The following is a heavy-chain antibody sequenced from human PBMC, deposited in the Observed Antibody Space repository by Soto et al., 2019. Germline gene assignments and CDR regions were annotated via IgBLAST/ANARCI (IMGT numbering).Heavy chain of an antibody. CDR2: ISWDGTYT. J-gene: IGHJ3*01. CDR3: TKDEGYCSSISCKDAFDY. Sequence: EVQLVESGGALDQPGGSWRLPSAALGSTLLILGRNGVRKVPGRGLGGSPGISWDGTYTGYADSVKGRFTISRDNAKKSLYLQMNSLRVEDTALYYCTKDEGYCSSISCKDAFDYWGLGTMVTVS. CDR1: GSTLLILG. D-gene: IGHD2-2*01. V-gene: IGHV3-9*01.